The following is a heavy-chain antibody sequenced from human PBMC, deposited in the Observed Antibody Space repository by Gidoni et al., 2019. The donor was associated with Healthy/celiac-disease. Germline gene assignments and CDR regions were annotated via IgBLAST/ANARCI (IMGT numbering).Heavy chain of an antibody. V-gene: IGHV3-30*18. CDR3: AKTGPAYCGGDCYSTQNYYYYYMDV. CDR1: GFTFSSYG. CDR2: ISYDGSNK. D-gene: IGHD2-21*01. Sequence: QVQLVESGGGVVQPGRSLRLSCAASGFTFSSYGTQWVRQAPGKGLEWVAVISYDGSNKYYADSVKGRFTISRDNSKNTLYLQMNSLRAEDTAVYYCAKTGPAYCGGDCYSTQNYYYYYMDVWGKGTTVTVSS. J-gene: IGHJ6*03.